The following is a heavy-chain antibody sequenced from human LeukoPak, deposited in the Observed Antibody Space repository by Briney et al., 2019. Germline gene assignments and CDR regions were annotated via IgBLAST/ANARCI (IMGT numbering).Heavy chain of an antibody. Sequence: PGGSLRLSCVASGFTFRTYSFNWVRQAPGRGLEWISYISFVGRGDFVTYYADSVKGLFTISTDDASNSMFLHMDSLKREDAAVYYCSRDRKPWQRLPTTGFDPWGPGTLVAVSS. CDR3: SRDRKPWQRLPTTGFDP. J-gene: IGHJ5*02. V-gene: IGHV3-48*01. CDR1: GFTFRTYS. CDR2: ISFVGRGDFVT. D-gene: IGHD6-25*01.